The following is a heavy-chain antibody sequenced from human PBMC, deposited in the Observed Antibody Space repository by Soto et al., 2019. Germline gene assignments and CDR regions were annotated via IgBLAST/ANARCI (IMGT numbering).Heavy chain of an antibody. CDR2: ISAYNGNT. CDR3: ARDHPDSSGYPYWFDP. Sequence: ASVKVSCKASGYTFTSYGISWVRQAPGQGLEWMGWISAYNGNTNYAQKLQGRVTMTTDTSTSTAYMELRSLRSDDTAVYYCARDHPDSSGYPYWFDPWGQGTLVTVSS. D-gene: IGHD3-22*01. CDR1: GYTFTSYG. J-gene: IGHJ5*02. V-gene: IGHV1-18*01.